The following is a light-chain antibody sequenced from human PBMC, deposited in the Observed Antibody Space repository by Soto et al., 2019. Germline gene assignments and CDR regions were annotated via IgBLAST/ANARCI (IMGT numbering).Light chain of an antibody. J-gene: IGKJ1*01. CDR1: QTVGSK. Sequence: EIVMTQSPATRSVSPGERATVSCRASQTVGSKLAWFQQKPGQVPRLLISGTSTRATGVPARFSGSGSGTEFTLTISSLQSEDFAVYYCQQYNNWPRTFGQGTKVEIK. V-gene: IGKV3-15*01. CDR2: GTS. CDR3: QQYNNWPRT.